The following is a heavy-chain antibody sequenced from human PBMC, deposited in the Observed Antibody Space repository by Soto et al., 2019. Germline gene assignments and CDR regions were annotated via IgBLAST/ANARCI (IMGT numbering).Heavy chain of an antibody. J-gene: IGHJ1*01. Sequence: XGSLGLSFAASGFTFSSYAMSGVRQAPGKGLEWVSAISGSGGSTYYADSVKGRFTISRDNSKNTLYLQMNSLRAEDTAVYYCAKAPSRGGYCSSTSCSDAEYFQHWGQGTLVTVSS. D-gene: IGHD2-2*01. V-gene: IGHV3-23*01. CDR2: ISGSGGST. CDR1: GFTFSSYA. CDR3: AKAPSRGGYCSSTSCSDAEYFQH.